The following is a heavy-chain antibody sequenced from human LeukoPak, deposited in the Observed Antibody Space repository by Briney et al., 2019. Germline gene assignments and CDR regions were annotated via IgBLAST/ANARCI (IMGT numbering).Heavy chain of an antibody. D-gene: IGHD2-15*01. CDR2: INPSGGST. V-gene: IGHV1-46*01. CDR1: GYTSTGYY. Sequence: ASVKVSCKASGYTSTGYYMHWVRQAPGQGLEWMGIINPSGGSTSYAQKFQGRVTMTRDTSTSTVYMELSSLRSEDTAIYYCARPGFTLGYCRSDSCNSFDYWGQGTLVTVSS. J-gene: IGHJ4*02. CDR3: ARPGFTLGYCRSDSCNSFDY.